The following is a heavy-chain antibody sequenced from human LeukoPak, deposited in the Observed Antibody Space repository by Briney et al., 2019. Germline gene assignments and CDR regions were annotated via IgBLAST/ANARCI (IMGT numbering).Heavy chain of an antibody. J-gene: IGHJ2*01. V-gene: IGHV3-23*01. CDR3: AKEGAGAVAQGYFDL. CDR1: GFTFSSYD. D-gene: IGHD6-19*01. Sequence: PGGSLRLSCAASGFTFSSYDMTWVRQAPGKGLEWVSSISGSGGSTYYADSVKGRFTISRDNSKNTLYLQMNSLRAEDTAVYYCAKEGAGAVAQGYFDLWGRGTLVTVSS. CDR2: ISGSGGST.